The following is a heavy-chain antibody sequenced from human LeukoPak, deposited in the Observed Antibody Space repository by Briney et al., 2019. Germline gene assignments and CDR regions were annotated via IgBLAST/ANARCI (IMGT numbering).Heavy chain of an antibody. V-gene: IGHV4-59*12. Sequence: SQTLSLTCTVSGGSISSYYWSWIRQPPGKGLEWIGYIHYRGSTNYNPSLKSRVTISVDTSKNQFSLKLSSVTAADTAVYYCASEEVGLDYWGQGTLVTVSS. CDR1: GGSISSYY. CDR2: IHYRGST. J-gene: IGHJ4*02. D-gene: IGHD1-26*01. CDR3: ASEEVGLDY.